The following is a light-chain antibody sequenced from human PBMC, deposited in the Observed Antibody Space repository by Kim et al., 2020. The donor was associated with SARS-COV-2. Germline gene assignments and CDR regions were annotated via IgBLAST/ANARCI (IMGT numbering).Light chain of an antibody. CDR3: QAWDSSTYV. CDR1: KLGDKF. Sequence: VSPGQPASITCAGDKLGDKFACWYQQKPGQSTVLVIYQDSTRPSGIPERFCGSNSGNTATLTISGTQAMDEADYYCQAWDSSTYVFGTGTKVTVL. J-gene: IGLJ1*01. V-gene: IGLV3-1*01. CDR2: QDS.